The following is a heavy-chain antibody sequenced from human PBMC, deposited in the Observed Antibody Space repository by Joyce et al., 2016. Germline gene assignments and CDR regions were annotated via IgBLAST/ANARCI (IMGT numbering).Heavy chain of an antibody. J-gene: IGHJ4*02. CDR2: VSYDGNNK. CDR3: ARPRGYSLMGGPADY. CDR1: GFTFNSYA. V-gene: IGHV3-30-3*01. Sequence: QVQLVESGGGVVQPGRSLRLSCTASGFTFNSYAMHWVRQAPGKGLEWVAVVSYDGNNKDYADSVKGRFTVARDNSKNTLYVQMNSLRVEDTAVYYCARPRGYSLMGGPADYWGQGTRVTVSS. D-gene: IGHD5-12*01.